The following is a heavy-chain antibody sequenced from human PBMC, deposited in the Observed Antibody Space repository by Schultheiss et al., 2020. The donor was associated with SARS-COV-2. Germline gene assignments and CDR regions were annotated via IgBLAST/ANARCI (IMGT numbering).Heavy chain of an antibody. Sequence: SETLSLTCTVSGGSISSSSYYWGWIRQPPGKGLEWIGYIYYSGSTYYNPSLKSRVTISVDTSKNQFSLKLSSVTAADTAVYYCARDQPDIQGQLRPPAEGWAYYGMDVWGQGTTVTVSS. D-gene: IGHD2-2*01. V-gene: IGHV4-31*03. CDR1: GGSISSSSYY. J-gene: IGHJ6*02. CDR2: IYYSGST. CDR3: ARDQPDIQGQLRPPAEGWAYYGMDV.